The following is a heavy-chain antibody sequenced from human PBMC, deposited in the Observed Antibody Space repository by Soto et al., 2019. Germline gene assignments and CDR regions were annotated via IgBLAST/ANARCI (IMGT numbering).Heavy chain of an antibody. CDR2: IYWDDDK. D-gene: IGHD3-22*01. V-gene: IGHV2-5*02. Sequence: QITLKESGPTLVKPTQTLTLTWTFSGISLSTSGVGVGWIRQPPGKALEWLALIYWDDDKRYSPSLKSRLTITKDTSKNQVVLTMTNMDPVDTATYYCAHSSSGARPSNIWGQGTMVTVS. CDR3: AHSSSGARPSNI. J-gene: IGHJ3*02. CDR1: GISLSTSGVG.